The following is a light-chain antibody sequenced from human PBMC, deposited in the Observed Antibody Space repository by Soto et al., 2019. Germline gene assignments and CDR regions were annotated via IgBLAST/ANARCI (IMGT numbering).Light chain of an antibody. CDR1: SSDVGGYDY. CDR2: EVT. J-gene: IGLJ1*01. V-gene: IGLV2-14*01. CDR3: RSYTSTSTYV. Sequence: QSVLTQPASVSGSPGQSITMSCTGTSSDVGGYDYVSWYQQHPGKAPKFMIYEVTNRPSGVSHRFSGSKSANTASLTISGLQAEDEADYYCRSYTSTSTYVLGKGTKVTVL.